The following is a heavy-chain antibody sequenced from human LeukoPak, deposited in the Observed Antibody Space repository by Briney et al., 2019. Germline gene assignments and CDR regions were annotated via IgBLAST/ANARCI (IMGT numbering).Heavy chain of an antibody. J-gene: IGHJ4*02. CDR1: GFTFSTYT. Sequence: PGGSLRLSCAASGFTFSTYTMHWVRQAPGKGLEWVAVISYDGSNKYYADSVKGRFTISRDNSKNTLYLQMNSLRAEDTAVYYCAREGPYHFDYWGQGTLVTVSS. D-gene: IGHD2-2*01. CDR3: AREGPYHFDY. CDR2: ISYDGSNK. V-gene: IGHV3-30-3*01.